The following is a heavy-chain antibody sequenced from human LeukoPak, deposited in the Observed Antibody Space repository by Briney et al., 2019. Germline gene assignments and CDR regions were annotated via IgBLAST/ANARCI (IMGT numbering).Heavy chain of an antibody. CDR2: IYYSGST. D-gene: IGHD5-24*01. V-gene: IGHV4-30-4*07. J-gene: IGHJ3*02. CDR1: GGSISSGGYS. Sequence: SETLSLTCAVSGGSISSGGYSWSWIRQPPGKGLEWIGYIYYSGSTYYNPSPKSRVTISVDTSKNQFSLKLSSVTAADTAVYYCARVLEDGYNDDAFDIWGQGTMVTVSS. CDR3: ARVLEDGYNDDAFDI.